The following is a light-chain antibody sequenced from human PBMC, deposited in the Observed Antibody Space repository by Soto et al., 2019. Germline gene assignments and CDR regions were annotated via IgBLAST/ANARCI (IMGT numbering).Light chain of an antibody. CDR1: QNINSY. CDR3: QQTYSTPWT. V-gene: IGKV1-39*01. J-gene: IGKJ1*01. Sequence: DVQMTQSPSSLSASVGDRVTITCRASQNINSYLSWYQQKPGTAPNLLIYAASHLQSGVPSRFSGSGSGKDFTLTISSLQPEDFATYYCQQTYSTPWTFGQGTKVEIK. CDR2: AAS.